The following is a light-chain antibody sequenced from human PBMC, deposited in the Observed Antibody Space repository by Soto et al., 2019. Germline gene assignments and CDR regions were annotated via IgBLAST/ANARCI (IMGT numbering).Light chain of an antibody. CDR2: LAS. V-gene: IGKV1-9*01. CDR3: QQVDSYPIT. J-gene: IGKJ5*01. CDR1: QGIRNP. Sequence: IQLTQSPSSLSASVGDRVTITCRASQGIRNPLAWYQQKPGKGPKLLIYLASTLLSGVPSRFSGSGSGTDFTLTISSLQPEDFATYYCQQVDSYPITFGQGTRLEIK.